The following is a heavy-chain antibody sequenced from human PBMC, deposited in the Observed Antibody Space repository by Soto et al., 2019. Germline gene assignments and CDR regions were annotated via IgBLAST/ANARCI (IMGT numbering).Heavy chain of an antibody. CDR3: ARETYYYDSSGYYYVSGGRYFDY. CDR1: GGTFSSYA. CDR2: IIPIFGTA. D-gene: IGHD3-22*01. J-gene: IGHJ4*02. Sequence: QVQLVQSGAEVKKPGSSVKVSCKASGGTFSSYAISWVRQAPGQGLEWMGGIIPIFGTANYAQKFQGRVTITADESTSTAYMELSSLRSEYTAVYYCARETYYYDSSGYYYVSGGRYFDYWGQGTLVTVSS. V-gene: IGHV1-69*01.